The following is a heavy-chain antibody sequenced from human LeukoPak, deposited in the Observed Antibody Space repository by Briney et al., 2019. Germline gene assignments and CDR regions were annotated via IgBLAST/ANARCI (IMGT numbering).Heavy chain of an antibody. CDR2: IIPIFGTA. J-gene: IGHJ4*02. CDR3: ARVRVPMGRPRLWYFDN. CDR1: GGTFSSYA. D-gene: IGHD1-1*01. V-gene: IGHV1-69*01. Sequence: SVKVSCKASGGTFSSYAISWVRQAPGQGLEWMGGIIPIFGTANYAQKFQGRVTITADESTSTAYMELSSLRSEDTAVYYCARVRVPMGRPRLWYFDNWGQGTLVTVSS.